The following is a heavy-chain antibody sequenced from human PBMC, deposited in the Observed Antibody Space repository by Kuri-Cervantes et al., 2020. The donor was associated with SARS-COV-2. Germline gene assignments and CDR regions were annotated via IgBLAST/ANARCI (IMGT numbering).Heavy chain of an antibody. CDR1: GFTFSSYS. CDR2: ISSSSSTI. CDR3: ARGYSYGYAVLDAFDI. D-gene: IGHD5-18*01. V-gene: IGHV3-48*01. Sequence: GGSLRLFCAASGFTFSSYSMNWVRQAPGKGLEWVSYISSSSSTIYYADSVKGRFTISRDNAKNSLHLQMNSLRAEDTAVYYCARGYSYGYAVLDAFDIWGQGTVVTVSS. J-gene: IGHJ3*02.